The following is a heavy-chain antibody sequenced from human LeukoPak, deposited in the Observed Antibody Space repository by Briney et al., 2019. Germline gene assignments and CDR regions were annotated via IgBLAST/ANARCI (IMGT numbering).Heavy chain of an antibody. CDR2: ISSSSSYI. CDR1: GFIFSSYS. J-gene: IGHJ4*02. CDR3: ARGDGYSYGYFDY. V-gene: IGHV3-21*01. Sequence: GGSLRLSCSASGFIFSSYSMNWARQAPGRGLEWVSSISSSSSYIYYADSVKGRFTISRDNAKSSLYLQMNSLRAEDTAVYYCARGDGYSYGYFDYWGQGTLVTVSS. D-gene: IGHD5-18*01.